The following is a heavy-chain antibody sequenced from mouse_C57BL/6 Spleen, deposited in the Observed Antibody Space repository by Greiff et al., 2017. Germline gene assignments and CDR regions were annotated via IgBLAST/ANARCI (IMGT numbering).Heavy chain of an antibody. V-gene: IGHV5-6*01. D-gene: IGHD2-4*01. J-gene: IGHJ3*01. CDR3: ARHGDYEGFAY. CDR2: ISSGGSYT. Sequence: EVQGVESGGDLVKPGGSLKLSCAASGFTFSSYGMSWVRQTPDKRLEWVATISSGGSYTYYPDSVKGRFTISRDNAKNTLYLQMSSLKSEDTAMYCCARHGDYEGFAYWGQGTLVTVSA. CDR1: GFTFSSYG.